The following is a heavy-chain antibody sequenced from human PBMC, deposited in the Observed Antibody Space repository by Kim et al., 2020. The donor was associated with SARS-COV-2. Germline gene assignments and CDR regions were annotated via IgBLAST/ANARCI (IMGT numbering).Heavy chain of an antibody. J-gene: IGHJ3*02. D-gene: IGHD5-18*01. Sequence: GGSLRLSCAASGFTFSGSAMHWVRQASGKGLEWVGRIRSKANSYATAYAASVKGRFTISRDDSKNTAYLQMNSLKTEDTAVYYCHCSLNTALSRGGAFDIWGQGTMVTVSS. CDR3: HCSLNTALSRGGAFDI. V-gene: IGHV3-73*01. CDR2: IRSKANSYAT. CDR1: GFTFSGSA.